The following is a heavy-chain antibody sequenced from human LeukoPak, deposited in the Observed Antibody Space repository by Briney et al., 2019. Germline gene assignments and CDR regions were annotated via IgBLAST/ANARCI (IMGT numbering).Heavy chain of an antibody. D-gene: IGHD3-22*01. CDR2: ISYDGSNK. CDR1: GFTFSSYA. Sequence: GGSLKLSCAASGFTFSSYAMHWVRQAPGKGLEWVAVISYDGSNKYYADSVKGRFTISRDNSKNTLYLQMNSLRAEDTAVYYCARDLDYYDSSGYYYAFDYWGQGTLVTVSS. CDR3: ARDLDYYDSSGYYYAFDY. J-gene: IGHJ4*02. V-gene: IGHV3-30-3*01.